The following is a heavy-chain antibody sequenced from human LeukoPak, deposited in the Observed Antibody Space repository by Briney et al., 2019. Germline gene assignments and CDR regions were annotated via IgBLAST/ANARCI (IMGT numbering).Heavy chain of an antibody. CDR3: ASNYDSSGYYGFDY. V-gene: IGHV3-53*01. CDR2: IYSSGGT. J-gene: IGHJ4*02. D-gene: IGHD3-22*01. Sequence: PGGSLRLSCAASGFTVSNNYMNWVRQAPGKGLEWVSVIYSSGGTYYADSVKGRFTISRDNAKNSLYLQMNSLRAEDTAVYYCASNYDSSGYYGFDYWGQGTLVTVSS. CDR1: GFTVSNNY.